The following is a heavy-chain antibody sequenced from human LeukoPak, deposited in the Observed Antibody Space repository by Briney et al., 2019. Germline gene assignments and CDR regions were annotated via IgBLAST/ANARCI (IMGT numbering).Heavy chain of an antibody. D-gene: IGHD6-19*01. CDR2: INPSGGST. CDR1: GYTFTSYY. J-gene: IGHJ4*02. CDR3: ARVAPSGWKTFDY. Sequence: ASVKVSCKASGYTFTSYYMHWVRQAPGQGLEWMGIINPSGGSTSYARKFQGRVTMTRDMSTSTVYMELSSLRSEDTAVYYCARVAPSGWKTFDYWGQGTLVTVSS. V-gene: IGHV1-46*01.